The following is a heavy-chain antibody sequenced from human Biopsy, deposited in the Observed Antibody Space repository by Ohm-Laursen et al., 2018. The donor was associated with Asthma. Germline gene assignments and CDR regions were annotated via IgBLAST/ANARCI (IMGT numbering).Heavy chain of an antibody. CDR1: GFMFRSFG. D-gene: IGHD5-12*01. V-gene: IGHV3-30*18. CDR3: AKRRGYSGHDNDY. J-gene: IGHJ4*02. Sequence: SLRLSCAAFGFMFRSFGMHWVRQAPGKGLGWVAVISYDGNHKFYEDSVKGRFTISRDNSKNTLYLQMNSLRTEDTAVYYCAKRRGYSGHDNDYWGQGTLVIVSS. CDR2: ISYDGNHK.